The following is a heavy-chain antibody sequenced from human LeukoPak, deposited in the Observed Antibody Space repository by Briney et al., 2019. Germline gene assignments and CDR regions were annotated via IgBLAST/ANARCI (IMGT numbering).Heavy chain of an antibody. J-gene: IGHJ4*02. V-gene: IGHV3-48*03. CDR3: ALRGSGSLGYFDY. D-gene: IGHD3-10*01. CDR2: ISSSGSTI. CDR1: GFTFSSYE. Sequence: PGGSLRLSCAASGFTFSSYEMNWVRQAPGKGLEWVSYISSSGSTIYYADSVKGRFTISRDNAKNSLYLQMNSLRAEDTAVYYCALRGSGSLGYFDYWSQGTLVTVSS.